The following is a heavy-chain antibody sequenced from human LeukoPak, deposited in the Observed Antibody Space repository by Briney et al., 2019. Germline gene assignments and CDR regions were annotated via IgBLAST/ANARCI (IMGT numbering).Heavy chain of an antibody. D-gene: IGHD1-26*01. J-gene: IGHJ4*02. CDR2: IYTSGST. CDR3: ARVSGSYAAIDY. V-gene: IGHV4-61*02. Sequence: SETLSLTCTVSGGSISSGNYYWSWIRQPAGKGLEWIGLIYTSGSTKYNPSLKSRVNISVDTSKNQFSLKLSSVTAADTAVYYCARVSGSYAAIDYWGQGTLVTVSS. CDR1: GGSISSGNYY.